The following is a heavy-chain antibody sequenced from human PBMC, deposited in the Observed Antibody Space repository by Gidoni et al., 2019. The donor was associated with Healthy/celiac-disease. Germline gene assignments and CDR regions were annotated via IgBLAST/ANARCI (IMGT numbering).Heavy chain of an antibody. CDR3: ARARVLEYQLLYTPYYYYYMDV. Sequence: EVQLVESGGGLVQPGGSLRLSCAASGFTFSSYWMHWVRQAPGKGLVWVARINSDGSSTSYADSVKGRFTISRDNAKNTLYLQMNSLRAEDTAVYYCARARVLEYQLLYTPYYYYYMDVWGKGTTVTVSS. CDR1: GFTFSSYW. CDR2: INSDGSST. D-gene: IGHD2-2*02. V-gene: IGHV3-74*01. J-gene: IGHJ6*03.